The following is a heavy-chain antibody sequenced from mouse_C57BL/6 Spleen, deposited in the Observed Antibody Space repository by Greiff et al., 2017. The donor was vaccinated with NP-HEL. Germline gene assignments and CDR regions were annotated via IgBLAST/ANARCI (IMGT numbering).Heavy chain of an antibody. CDR3: TTGGLGGSSYDYAMDY. J-gene: IGHJ4*01. V-gene: IGHV14-1*01. Sequence: EVKLQQSGAELVRPGASVKLSCTASGFNIKDYYMHWVKQRPEQGLEWIGRIDPEDGDTEYAPKFQGKATMTADPSSNTAYLQLSSLTSEDTAVYYCTTGGLGGSSYDYAMDYWGQGTSVTVSS. D-gene: IGHD1-1*01. CDR1: GFNIKDYY. CDR2: IDPEDGDT.